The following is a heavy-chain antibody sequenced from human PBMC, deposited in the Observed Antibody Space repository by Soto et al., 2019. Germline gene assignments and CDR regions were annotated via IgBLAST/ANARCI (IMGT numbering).Heavy chain of an antibody. Sequence: SETLSLTCAVYGGSFSGYYWSWIRQPPGKGLEWIGEINHSGSTNYNPSLKSRVTISVDTSKNQFSLKLSSVTAADTAVYYCARLVAAAGTSLVDPWGQGTLVTVSS. CDR2: INHSGST. V-gene: IGHV4-34*01. J-gene: IGHJ5*02. CDR1: GGSFSGYY. CDR3: ARLVAAAGTSLVDP. D-gene: IGHD6-13*01.